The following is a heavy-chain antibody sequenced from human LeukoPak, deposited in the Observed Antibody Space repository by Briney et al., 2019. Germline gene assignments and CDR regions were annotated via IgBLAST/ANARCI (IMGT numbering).Heavy chain of an antibody. Sequence: ASVKVSCKASGYTFTGYYMHWVRQAPGQGLEWMGIINPSGGSTSYAQKFQGRVTMTRDTSTSTVYMELSSLRSEDTAVYYCARVSRGYSGYEPLNYWGQGTLVTVSS. CDR3: ARVSRGYSGYEPLNY. D-gene: IGHD5-12*01. CDR1: GYTFTGYY. CDR2: INPSGGST. V-gene: IGHV1-46*01. J-gene: IGHJ4*02.